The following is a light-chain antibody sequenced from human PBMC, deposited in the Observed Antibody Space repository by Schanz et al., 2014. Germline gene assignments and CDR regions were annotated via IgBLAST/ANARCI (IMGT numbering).Light chain of an antibody. CDR1: QSIGHY. V-gene: IGKV3-11*01. CDR3: QHYNDWPLT. CDR2: HAS. Sequence: EIVLTQSPATLSLSPGQRATLSCRASQSIGHYLAWFQQKPGQAPRLLIYHASNRATAIPARFTGSGSGTDFTLTISSLQPEDFAVYYCQHYNDWPLTFGGGTKVEIK. J-gene: IGKJ4*01.